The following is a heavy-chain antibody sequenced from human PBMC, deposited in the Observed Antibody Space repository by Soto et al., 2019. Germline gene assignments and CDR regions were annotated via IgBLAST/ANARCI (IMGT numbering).Heavy chain of an antibody. CDR1: GFTFSSYA. D-gene: IGHD6-13*01. Sequence: GSLRLSCAASGFTFSSYAVTWVRQAPGKGLEWVSGLSDSGDSIYYADSVKGRFTIYRDNSMNTLYLQMNTLRVEDTAVYYCAKVSSSWYAGFFDLWGQGTLVTVSS. V-gene: IGHV3-23*01. J-gene: IGHJ4*02. CDR2: LSDSGDSI. CDR3: AKVSSSWYAGFFDL.